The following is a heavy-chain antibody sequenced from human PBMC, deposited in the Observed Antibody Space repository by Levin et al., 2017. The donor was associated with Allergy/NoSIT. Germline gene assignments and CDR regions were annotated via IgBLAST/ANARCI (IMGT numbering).Heavy chain of an antibody. D-gene: IGHD1-26*01. Sequence: ESGPTLVKPTQTLTLTCTFSGFSLSTTGVGVGWIRQPPGKALEWLAVIYWDDDKRYSPSLKSRLTITKDTSKNQVVLTMTNMDPVDTATYYCAKDLRDRSRGSFGNWGQGTLVAVSS. V-gene: IGHV2-5*02. CDR1: GFSLSTTGVG. CDR3: AKDLRDRSRGSFGN. CDR2: IYWDDDK. J-gene: IGHJ4*02.